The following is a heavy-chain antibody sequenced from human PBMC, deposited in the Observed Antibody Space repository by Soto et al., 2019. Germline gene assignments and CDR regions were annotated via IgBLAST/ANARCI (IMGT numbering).Heavy chain of an antibody. CDR3: AKAACGSECYYRLDV. CDR2: ISGSGGRT. V-gene: IGHV3-23*01. CDR1: GFIFSSHA. D-gene: IGHD2-21*01. J-gene: IGHJ6*04. Sequence: LRLSCAASGFIFSSHAMSWVRQAPGKGLEWVSGISGSGGRTFYADSVKGRLSISRDNSQNTLYLQMNSLRAEDTAVYYCAKAACGSECYYRLDVWGKGTTVTVSS.